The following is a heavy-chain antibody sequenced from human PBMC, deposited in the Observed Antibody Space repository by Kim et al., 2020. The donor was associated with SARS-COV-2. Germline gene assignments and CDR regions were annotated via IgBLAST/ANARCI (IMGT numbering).Heavy chain of an antibody. J-gene: IGHJ5*02. CDR3: ATGPSIWSGYYVDCFDP. Sequence: ASVKVSCKVSGYTFTELSMHWVRQAPGKGLEWMGGFDPEDGETIYAQKFQGRVTMTADTSTDTAYMELSSLRSEDTAVYYCATGPSIWSGYYVDCFDPWGQGTRVTVSS. D-gene: IGHD3-3*01. V-gene: IGHV1-24*01. CDR2: FDPEDGET. CDR1: GYTFTELS.